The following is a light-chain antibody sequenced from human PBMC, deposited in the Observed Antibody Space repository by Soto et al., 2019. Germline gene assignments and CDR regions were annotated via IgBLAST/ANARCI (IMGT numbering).Light chain of an antibody. CDR1: QSVRSN. CDR2: GAS. V-gene: IGKV3-15*01. J-gene: IGKJ2*01. CDR3: QQYNDGPRT. Sequence: EIVMTQSPATLSVSPGERATLSCRASQSVRSNLAWYQQKLGQAPRLLIYGASTRATGIPARFSGSGSGTEFTLNISSLQSEDFAIFYCQQYNDGPRTFGQGTKL.